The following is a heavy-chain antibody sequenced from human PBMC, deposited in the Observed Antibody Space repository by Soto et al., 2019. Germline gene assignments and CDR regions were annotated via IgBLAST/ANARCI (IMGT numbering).Heavy chain of an antibody. D-gene: IGHD2-2*01. J-gene: IGHJ4*02. V-gene: IGHV5-51*01. CDR2: IYPGDSDT. CDR1: GYSFTTYW. Sequence: PGESLKICCKVSGYSFTTYWIAWVRQMPGKGLEWMGIIYPGDSDTKYSPSFQGQVTVSADTSISTASLQWSSLKASDTAMYYCARSSSSTSFDYWGQGTLVTVSS. CDR3: ARSSSSTSFDY.